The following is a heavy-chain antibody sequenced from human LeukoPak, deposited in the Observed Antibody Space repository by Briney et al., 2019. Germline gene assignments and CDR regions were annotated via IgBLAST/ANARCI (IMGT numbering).Heavy chain of an antibody. J-gene: IGHJ4*02. D-gene: IGHD5-24*01. CDR3: ARGRRWLQLLFDY. CDR1: GYTFTSYD. CDR2: MNPNSGNT. V-gene: IGHV1-8*03. Sequence: ASVKVSCKASGYTFTSYDINWVRQATGQGREWMGWMNPNSGNTGYAQNFQGRVTITRNTSISTAYMELSSLRSEDTAVYYCARGRRWLQLLFDYWGQGTLVTVSS.